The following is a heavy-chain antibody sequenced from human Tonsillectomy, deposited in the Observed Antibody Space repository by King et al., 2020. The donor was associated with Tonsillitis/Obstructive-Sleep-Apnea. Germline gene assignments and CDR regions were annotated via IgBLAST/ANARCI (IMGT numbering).Heavy chain of an antibody. D-gene: IGHD6-19*01. CDR1: GGSFSGYY. V-gene: IGHV4-34*01. CDR2: IDHSGST. Sequence: VQLPQWGAGLLKPSETLSLTCAVYGGSFSGYYWSWLRQPPGKGLEWIGEIDHSGSTNYNPSLKSRVIISVDTSTNQLSLTLSSVTAADTAVYYCTREGGTGWYDYWGQGTLVTVSS. CDR3: TREGGTGWYDY. J-gene: IGHJ4*02.